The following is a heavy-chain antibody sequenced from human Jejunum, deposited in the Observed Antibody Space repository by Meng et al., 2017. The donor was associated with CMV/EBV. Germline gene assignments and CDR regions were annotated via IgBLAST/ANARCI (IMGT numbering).Heavy chain of an antibody. D-gene: IGHD4-17*01. CDR3: ARALWHGDYDFDY. J-gene: IGHJ4*02. CDR1: GHILRDIY. CDR2: VKPESGGT. Sequence: SGHILRDIYIRGVRQAPGEGLEWMGGVKPESGGTKSAYKFQSRITMTRDMFSDTVYMELSRLISDDTAVYYCARALWHGDYDFDYWGQGTLVTVSS. V-gene: IGHV1-2*02.